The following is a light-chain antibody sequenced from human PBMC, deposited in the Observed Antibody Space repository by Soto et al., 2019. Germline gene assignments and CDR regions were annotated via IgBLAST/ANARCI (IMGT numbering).Light chain of an antibody. Sequence: EMVITQSPATLSLSPGERATLSCRASQSVTTNVAWYQQKPGQSPRLLIYSASTSATGIPVSFSGAGSGNEFSLTISSLQSEDFEVYYCPQYDSRPFTFGHGTKVESK. CDR1: QSVTTN. CDR3: PQYDSRPFT. J-gene: IGKJ1*01. V-gene: IGKV3-15*01. CDR2: SAS.